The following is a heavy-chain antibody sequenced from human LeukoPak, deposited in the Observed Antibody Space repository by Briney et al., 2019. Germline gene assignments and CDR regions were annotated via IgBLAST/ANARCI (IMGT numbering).Heavy chain of an antibody. D-gene: IGHD6-19*01. Sequence: PARSLRLSCAASGFTLSSYDMNWVRQPPGKGLEWVAFISYNGSNKYYAYSVNGRFTISNNNSNNTLYLQMNSLRAEATAAYFCAKARPVLGYSSCFDYCGQGTLVTVSS. CDR3: AKARPVLGYSSCFDY. V-gene: IGHV3-30*18. J-gene: IGHJ4*02. CDR1: GFTLSSYD. CDR2: ISYNGSNK.